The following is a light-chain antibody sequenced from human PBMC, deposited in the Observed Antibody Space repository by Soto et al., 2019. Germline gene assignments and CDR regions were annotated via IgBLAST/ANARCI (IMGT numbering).Light chain of an antibody. CDR3: QSYDSSLSGWV. V-gene: IGLV1-40*01. J-gene: IGLJ3*02. Sequence: QSVLTQPPSVSVAPGQRVTISCTGSSSNIGAGYDVHWYQQLPGTAPKLLIYGDSNRPSGVPDRFSGYKSGTSASLAITGLQAEDEADYYCQSYDSSLSGWVFGGGTKLTV. CDR2: GDS. CDR1: SSNIGAGYD.